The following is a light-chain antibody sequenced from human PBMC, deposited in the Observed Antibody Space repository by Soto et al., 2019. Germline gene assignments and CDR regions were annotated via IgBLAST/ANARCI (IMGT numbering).Light chain of an antibody. CDR2: DNT. CDR3: QSYDTSLSASV. V-gene: IGLV1-40*01. Sequence: QSVLTQPPSVSGAPGQRVTISCTGSRSNIGAGYAVHWYQQLPGTAPKLLIYDNTNRPSGVPDRFSASESGTSASLAITGLQSEDEDDDYCQSYDTSLSASVFGGGTKLTVL. J-gene: IGLJ2*01. CDR1: RSNIGAGYA.